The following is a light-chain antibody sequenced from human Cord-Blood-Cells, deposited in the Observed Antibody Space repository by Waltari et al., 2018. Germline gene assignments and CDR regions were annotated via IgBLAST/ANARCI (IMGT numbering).Light chain of an antibody. CDR1: SSDVAGYNY. CDR2: DVS. CDR3: CSYAGSYTLV. V-gene: IGLV2-11*01. Sequence: QSALTQPLSVSGSPGQSVTISCTGTSSDVAGYNYVSRYQQHPGKPPKLMIYDVSKRPSGVPDRFSGSKSGNSASLTISGLQAEDESDYYCCSYAGSYTLVFGGGTKLTVL. J-gene: IGLJ2*01.